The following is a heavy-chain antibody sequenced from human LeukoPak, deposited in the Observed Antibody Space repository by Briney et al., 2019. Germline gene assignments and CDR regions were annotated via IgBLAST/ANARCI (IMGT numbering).Heavy chain of an antibody. CDR1: GYTITNNY. V-gene: IGHV1-46*01. CDR3: ARDSPGVAADRHPNFDY. D-gene: IGHD6-13*01. J-gene: IGHJ4*02. Sequence: ASVKVSCKASGYTITNNYMHWVRQAPGQGLEWMGIINPSGGSTSYAQKFQGRVTMTRDMSTSTVYMELSSLRSEDTAVYYCARDSPGVAADRHPNFDYWGQGTLVTVSS. CDR2: INPSGGST.